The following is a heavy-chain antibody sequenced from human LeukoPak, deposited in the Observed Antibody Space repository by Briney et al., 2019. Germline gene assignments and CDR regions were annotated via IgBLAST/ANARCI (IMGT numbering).Heavy chain of an antibody. CDR2: IYTSGST. J-gene: IGHJ5*02. Sequence: PSQTLSLTCIVSGGSISSGNYYWNWIRQPAGKGLEWIGRIYTSGSTNYNPSLKSRLTISLDTSKNQFSLKLSSVTAADTAVYYCARDHRESFYDFWSAFDPWGQGTLVTVSS. CDR3: ARDHRESFYDFWSAFDP. D-gene: IGHD3-3*01. CDR1: GGSISSGNYY. V-gene: IGHV4-61*02.